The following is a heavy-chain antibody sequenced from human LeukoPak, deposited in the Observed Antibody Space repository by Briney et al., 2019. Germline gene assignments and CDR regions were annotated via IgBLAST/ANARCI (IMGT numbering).Heavy chain of an antibody. CDR1: GGTFSSYA. CDR2: IIPIFGTA. D-gene: IGHD2-21*02. V-gene: IGHV1-69*05. CDR3: ARMIVVVTAPSYYFDY. Sequence: GASVKVSCKASGGTFSSYAISWVRQAPGQGLEWMGGIIPIFGTANYAQKFQGRVTITTDESTSTAYMELSSLRSEDTAVYYCARMIVVVTAPSYYFDYRGQGTLVTVSS. J-gene: IGHJ4*02.